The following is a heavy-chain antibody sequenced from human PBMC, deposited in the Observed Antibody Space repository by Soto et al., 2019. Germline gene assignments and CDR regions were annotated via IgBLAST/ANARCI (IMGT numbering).Heavy chain of an antibody. V-gene: IGHV1-69*02. D-gene: IGHD4-17*01. Sequence: ASVKVSCKASGGTFSSYTISWVRQAPGQGLEWMGRIIPILGIANYAQKFQGRVTITADKSTSTAYMELSSLRSEDTAVYYCASPSPVTNNRGFDYWGQGTLVTVSS. CDR3: ASPSPVTNNRGFDY. CDR2: IIPILGIA. CDR1: GGTFSSYT. J-gene: IGHJ4*02.